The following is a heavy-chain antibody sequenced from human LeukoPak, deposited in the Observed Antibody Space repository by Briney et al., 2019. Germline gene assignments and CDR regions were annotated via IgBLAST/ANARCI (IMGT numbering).Heavy chain of an antibody. V-gene: IGHV1-8*03. Sequence: ASVKVSCKASGYTVTSYDINWVRQATGQGRGWMGWMNPNSGNTGYAQKFQGRVTITRNTSISTAYMELSSLTSEDTAVYYCARGPHSGNYYTWGQGTLVTVSS. CDR1: GYTVTSYD. CDR2: MNPNSGNT. J-gene: IGHJ5*02. D-gene: IGHD1-26*01. CDR3: ARGPHSGNYYT.